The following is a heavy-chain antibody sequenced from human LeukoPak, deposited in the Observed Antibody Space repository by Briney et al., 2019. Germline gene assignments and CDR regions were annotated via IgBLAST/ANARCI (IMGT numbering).Heavy chain of an antibody. Sequence: SETLSLTCTVSGGSISSYYWSWIRQPPGKGLEWIGYIYYSGSTNYNPSLKSRVTISVDTSKNQFSLKLSSVTAADTAVYYCARSYSSAWSPIPFYYFDYWGQGTLVTVSS. V-gene: IGHV4-59*08. CDR1: GGSISSYY. CDR3: ARSYSSAWSPIPFYYFDY. D-gene: IGHD6-19*01. J-gene: IGHJ4*02. CDR2: IYYSGST.